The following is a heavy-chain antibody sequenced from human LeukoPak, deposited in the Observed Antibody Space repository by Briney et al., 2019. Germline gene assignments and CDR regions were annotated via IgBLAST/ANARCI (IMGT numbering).Heavy chain of an antibody. CDR1: GFTFSDYY. CDR2: ISSSGSTI. Sequence: PGGSLRLSCAASGFTFSDYYMRWIRPAPGKGLEWVSYISSSGSTIYYAHSLKGRFTISSDNPKNSLYLQMNSHRATHTPLSFSPMRGSESYLTRAFDIWGQGTMVTVSS. D-gene: IGHD3-10*01. V-gene: IGHV3-11*04. J-gene: IGHJ3*02. CDR3: PMRGSESYLTRAFDI.